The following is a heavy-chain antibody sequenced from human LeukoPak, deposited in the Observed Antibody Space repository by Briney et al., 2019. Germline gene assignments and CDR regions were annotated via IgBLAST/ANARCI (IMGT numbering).Heavy chain of an antibody. CDR3: ARAVSPWDAFDI. V-gene: IGHV3-53*01. CDR2: IYSGGST. Sequence: GGSLRLSCAASGFTFSSNYMSWVRQAPGKGLEWVSVIYSGGSTYYSDSVKGRFTISRDNSKNTLYLQMNSLRAEDTAVYYCARAVSPWDAFDIWGQGTMVTVSS. J-gene: IGHJ3*02. CDR1: GFTFSSNY.